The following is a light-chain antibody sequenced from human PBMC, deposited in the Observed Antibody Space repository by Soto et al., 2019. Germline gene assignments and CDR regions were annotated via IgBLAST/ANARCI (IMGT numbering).Light chain of an antibody. CDR1: QSINNW. CDR3: QQYSSASP. Sequence: DIQMTQSPSTLSASVGDRVTITCRASQSINNWLAWYQQKPGKAPKLLIYRASSLENGVPSRFSGRGSVKEFIFTITCLQAYDFANHHWQQYSSASPFGQGPNVEI. J-gene: IGKJ1*01. CDR2: RAS. V-gene: IGKV1-5*03.